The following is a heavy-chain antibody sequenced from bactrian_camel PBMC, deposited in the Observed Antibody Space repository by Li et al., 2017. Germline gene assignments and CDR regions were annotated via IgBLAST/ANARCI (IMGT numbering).Heavy chain of an antibody. CDR2: INSGGGST. CDR3: AAGQLWPRVVDFAY. CDR1: GFTLSTYG. J-gene: IGHJ6*01. D-gene: IGHD1*01. Sequence: VQLVESGGGSVQPGGSLRLSCAASGFTLSTYGMNWVRQAPGKGLEWVSAINSGGGSTYYADSVKGRFTISRDNAKNTLYLQMNSLKTEDTAVYYCAAGQLWPRVVDFAYWGQGTQVTVS. V-gene: IGHV3S40*01.